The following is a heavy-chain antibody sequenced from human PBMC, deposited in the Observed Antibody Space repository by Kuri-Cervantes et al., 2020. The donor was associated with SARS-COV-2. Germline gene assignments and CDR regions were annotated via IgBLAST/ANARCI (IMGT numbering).Heavy chain of an antibody. CDR1: GFTFSSYS. CDR2: ISYDGSNK. CDR3: AKDRDCSGGSCYDYYYYGMDV. V-gene: IGHV3-30*18. J-gene: IGHJ6*02. D-gene: IGHD2-15*01. Sequence: GGSLRLSCAASGFTFSSYSMNWVRQAPGKGLEWVAVISYDGSNKYYADSVKGRFTISRDNSKNTLYLQMNSLRAEDTAVYYCAKDRDCSGGSCYDYYYYGMDVWGQGTTVTVSS.